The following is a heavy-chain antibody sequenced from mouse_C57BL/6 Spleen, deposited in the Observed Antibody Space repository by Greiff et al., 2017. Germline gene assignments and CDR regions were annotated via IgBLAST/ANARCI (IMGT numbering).Heavy chain of an antibody. Sequence: QVQLQQSGAELAKPGASVKLSCKASGYTFTSYWMHWVKQRPGQGLEWIGYINPSSGYTKYNQKFKAKATLTADKSSSTAYMQLSSLTYEDSAVYYCARSTMVTTRAMDYWGQGTSVTVSS. CDR1: GYTFTSYW. V-gene: IGHV1-7*01. CDR3: ARSTMVTTRAMDY. D-gene: IGHD2-2*01. CDR2: INPSSGYT. J-gene: IGHJ4*01.